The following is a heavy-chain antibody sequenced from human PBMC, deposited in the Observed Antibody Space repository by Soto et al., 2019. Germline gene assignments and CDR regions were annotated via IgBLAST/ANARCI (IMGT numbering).Heavy chain of an antibody. CDR2: ISYDGSNK. D-gene: IGHD5-12*01. CDR3: ARDTRDIVATLYYFDY. CDR1: GFTFSSYA. J-gene: IGHJ4*02. V-gene: IGHV3-30-3*01. Sequence: GGSLRLSCAASGFTFSSYAMHWVRQAPGKGLEWVAVISYDGSNKYYADSVKGRFTISRDNSKNTLYLQMNSLRAEDTAVYYCARDTRDIVATLYYFDYWGQGTLVTVSS.